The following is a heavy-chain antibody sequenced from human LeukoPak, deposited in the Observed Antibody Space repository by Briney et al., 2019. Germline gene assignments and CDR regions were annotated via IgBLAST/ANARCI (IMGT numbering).Heavy chain of an antibody. J-gene: IGHJ4*02. CDR2: IPYDGSNK. D-gene: IGHD4-11*01. CDR1: GFTFSSYW. V-gene: IGHV3-30*03. Sequence: GGSLRLSCAASGFTFSSYWMSWVRQAPGKGLEWVAVIPYDGSNKYYADSVKGRFTISRDNSKNTLYLQMNSLRAEDTAVYYCTRDPTQYLRYGYFDYWGQGTLVTVSS. CDR3: TRDPTQYLRYGYFDY.